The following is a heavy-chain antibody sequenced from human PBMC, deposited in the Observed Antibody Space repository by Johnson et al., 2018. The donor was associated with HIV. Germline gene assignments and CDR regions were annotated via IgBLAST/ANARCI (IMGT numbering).Heavy chain of an antibody. D-gene: IGHD6-13*01. CDR2: IKTDGSNT. V-gene: IGHV3-74*01. CDR1: GFTFGGEW. Sequence: MLLVESGGGVVQPGRSLRLSCVASGFTFGGEWMHWVRQAPGQGLVWVSRIKTDGSNTAYADSLRGRFTISRDNAKNSLYLQMNSLRAEDTALYYCAKDMAPPSRIAAAASHAFDIWGQGTMVTVSS. CDR3: AKDMAPPSRIAAAASHAFDI. J-gene: IGHJ3*02.